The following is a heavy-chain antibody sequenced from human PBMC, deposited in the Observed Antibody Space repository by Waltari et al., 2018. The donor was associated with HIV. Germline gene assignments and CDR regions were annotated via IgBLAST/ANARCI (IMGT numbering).Heavy chain of an antibody. Sequence: EVQLVESGGGLVKPGGSLRLSCAASGFTFSSYSMNWGRQAPGKGRAWVSSISSSTNYICYADSVKGRFTISRGNAKNSLYLQMNSLRAEDTAVYYCARDEKGSIVGATHAFDIWGQGTMVTVSS. CDR1: GFTFSSYS. D-gene: IGHD1-26*01. CDR2: ISSSTNYI. V-gene: IGHV3-21*01. CDR3: ARDEKGSIVGATHAFDI. J-gene: IGHJ3*02.